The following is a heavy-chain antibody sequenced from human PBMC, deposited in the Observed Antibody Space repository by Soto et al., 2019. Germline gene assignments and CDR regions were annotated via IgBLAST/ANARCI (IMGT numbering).Heavy chain of an antibody. D-gene: IGHD6-13*01. CDR2: ISSSSSYI. J-gene: IGHJ4*02. CDR1: GFTFSSYS. CDR3: ARDPRVYSSSWYVLDY. V-gene: IGHV3-21*01. Sequence: GGSLSLSCAASGFTFSSYSMNWVRQAPGKGLEWVSSISSSSSYIYYADSVKGRFTISRDNAKNSLYLQMNSLRAEDTAVYYCARDPRVYSSSWYVLDYWGQGTLVTVSS.